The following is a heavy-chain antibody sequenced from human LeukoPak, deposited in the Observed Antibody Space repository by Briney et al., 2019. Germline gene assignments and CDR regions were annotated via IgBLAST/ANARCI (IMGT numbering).Heavy chain of an antibody. CDR3: AKLLLRGAADAFDI. D-gene: IGHD1-26*01. J-gene: IGHJ3*02. CDR2: ISYDGSNK. V-gene: IGHV3-30*18. Sequence: GASLRLSCAASGFNFRESGMHWLRQAPGKGLEWVAVISYDGSNKYYADSVKGRFTISRDNSKNTLYLQMNSLRAEDTAVYYCAKLLLRGAADAFDIWGQGTMVTVSS. CDR1: GFNFRESG.